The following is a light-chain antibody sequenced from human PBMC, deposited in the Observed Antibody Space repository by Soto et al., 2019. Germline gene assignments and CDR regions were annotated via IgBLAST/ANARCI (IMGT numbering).Light chain of an antibody. J-gene: IGKJ1*01. CDR3: QQYNSYSRK. V-gene: IGKV1-5*03. Sequence: DIQMTQSPSTLSASVGDRVTITCRASQSISNWLAWYQQKPGKAPKLLIYKASSLESGVASRFSGSGSGTEFTLTISSLQPDDFATYYCQQYNSYSRKFGQGTKVEIK. CDR1: QSISNW. CDR2: KAS.